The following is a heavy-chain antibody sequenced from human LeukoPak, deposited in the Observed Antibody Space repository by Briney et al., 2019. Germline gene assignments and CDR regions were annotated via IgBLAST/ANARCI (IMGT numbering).Heavy chain of an antibody. V-gene: IGHV1-2*02. J-gene: IGHJ5*02. CDR3: ARVGISKGWFDP. CDR1: GYTFTGYY. CDR2: MNPKSGGT. Sequence: ASVKVSCKASGYTFTGYYVHWVRQAPGQGLEWMGWMNPKSGGTNYAQKFEARVTMNRDTSISTAYMELSRLRSDDTAVYYCARVGISKGWFDPWGQGSLVIVSS. D-gene: IGHD2-15*01.